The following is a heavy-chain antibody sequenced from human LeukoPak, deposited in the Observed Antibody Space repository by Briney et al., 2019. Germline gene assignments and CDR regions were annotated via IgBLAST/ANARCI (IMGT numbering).Heavy chain of an antibody. CDR1: GGSFSGYY. V-gene: IGHV4-34*01. CDR2: INHSGST. D-gene: IGHD7-27*01. Sequence: SETLSLTCAVYGGSFSGYYWSWIRQPRGKGLEWIGEINHSGSTNYNPSLKSRVTISVDTSKNQFSLKLSSVTAADTAVYYCARAGNGDLDYWGQGTLVTVSS. CDR3: ARAGNGDLDY. J-gene: IGHJ4*02.